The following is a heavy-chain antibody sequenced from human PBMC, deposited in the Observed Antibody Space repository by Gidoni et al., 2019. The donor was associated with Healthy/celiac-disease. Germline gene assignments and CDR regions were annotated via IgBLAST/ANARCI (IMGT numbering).Heavy chain of an antibody. D-gene: IGHD2-2*01. CDR2: ISSSSSSI. V-gene: IGHV3-21*01. CDR1: GFTFSSYS. Sequence: EVQLVESGGGLVKPGGSLRLSCAASGFTFSSYSMNWVRQAPGKGLEGVSSISSSSSSIYYADSVKGRFTISRDNAKNSLYLQMNSLRAEDTAVYYCARDHGYCSSTSCYAYYYYYGMDVWGQGTTVTVSS. J-gene: IGHJ6*02. CDR3: ARDHGYCSSTSCYAYYYYYGMDV.